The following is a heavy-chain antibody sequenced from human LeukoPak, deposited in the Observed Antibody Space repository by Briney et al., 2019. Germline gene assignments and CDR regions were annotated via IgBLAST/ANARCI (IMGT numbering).Heavy chain of an antibody. CDR3: AREKPAFDY. CDR2: ISYDGSNK. Sequence: GGSLRLSCAASGFTFSSYAMHWVRQAPGKGLEWVAVISYDGSNKYYADSVKGRLTISRDNSKNTLYLQMNSLRAEDTAVYYCAREKPAFDYWGQGTLVTVSS. J-gene: IGHJ4*02. CDR1: GFTFSSYA. V-gene: IGHV3-30-3*01.